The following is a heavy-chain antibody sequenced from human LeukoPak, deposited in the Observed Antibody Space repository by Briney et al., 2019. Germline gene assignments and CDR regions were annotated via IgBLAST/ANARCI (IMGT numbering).Heavy chain of an antibody. CDR3: ARRNLGTGSYHFDY. Sequence: SQTLSLTCAISGDRVSSNSAAWNWIRQSPSRGLEWLGRTYYRSKWYNDYAVSVKSRITINPDTSKNQFSLHLNSVTPEDTAVYYCARRNLGTGSYHFDYWGQGTLVTVSS. V-gene: IGHV6-1*01. CDR1: GDRVSSNSAA. J-gene: IGHJ4*02. CDR2: TYYRSKWYN. D-gene: IGHD6-19*01.